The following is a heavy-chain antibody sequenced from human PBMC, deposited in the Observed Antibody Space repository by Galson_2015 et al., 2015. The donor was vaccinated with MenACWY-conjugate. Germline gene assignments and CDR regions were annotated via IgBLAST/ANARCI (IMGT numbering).Heavy chain of an antibody. D-gene: IGHD1-1*01. CDR1: GFTFSSYA. Sequence: SLRLSCAASGFTFSSYAMHWVRQAPGKGLEYVSAITSNGGTTYYADPVKGRFTISRDNSKNTLYLQMSSLRAEDTAVYYCVKGGTTMAYWYFDLWGRGTLVTVSS. CDR2: ITSNGGTT. J-gene: IGHJ2*01. V-gene: IGHV3-64D*09. CDR3: VKGGTTMAYWYFDL.